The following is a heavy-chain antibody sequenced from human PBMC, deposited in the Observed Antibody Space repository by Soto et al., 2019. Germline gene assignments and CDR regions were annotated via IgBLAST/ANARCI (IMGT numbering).Heavy chain of an antibody. D-gene: IGHD3-10*01. Sequence: GAAVKVSCKASGYTFTSYAMHWVRQAPGQRLEWIGWINAGNGNKKYSQKCQGRGTSTRDTSASTAYMKQSSLSSEDTAVYYCARVSTRLRFGELSLDYWGQGTLVTVSS. V-gene: IGHV1-3*01. J-gene: IGHJ4*02. CDR2: INAGNGNK. CDR3: ARVSTRLRFGELSLDY. CDR1: GYTFTSYA.